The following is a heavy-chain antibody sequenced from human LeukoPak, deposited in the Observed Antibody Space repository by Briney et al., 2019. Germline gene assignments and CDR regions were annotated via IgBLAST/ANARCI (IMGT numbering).Heavy chain of an antibody. CDR2: ISSSGSTI. CDR1: GFTFSDYY. J-gene: IGHJ4*02. Sequence: PGGSLGLSCAASGFTFSDYYMSWIRQAPGKGLEGVSYISSSGSTIYYADSVKGRFTISRDNAKNSLYLQMNSLRAEDAAVYYCASILGYCSSTSCYAFDYWGQGTLVTVSS. D-gene: IGHD2-2*01. CDR3: ASILGYCSSTSCYAFDY. V-gene: IGHV3-11*04.